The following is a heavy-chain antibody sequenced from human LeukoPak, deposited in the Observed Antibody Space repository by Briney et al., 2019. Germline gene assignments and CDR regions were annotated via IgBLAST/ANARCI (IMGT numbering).Heavy chain of an antibody. CDR3: AKGHQWLVN. V-gene: IGHV3-23*01. D-gene: IGHD6-19*01. J-gene: IGHJ4*02. Sequence: GGSLRLSCAASGFTFSSNAMTWVRQAPGKGLEWVSAISGSGGSTYYADSVKGRFTISRDNSKNTLFLQMNSLRAEDTAVYYCAKGHQWLVNWGQGTLVTVSS. CDR2: ISGSGGST. CDR1: GFTFSSNA.